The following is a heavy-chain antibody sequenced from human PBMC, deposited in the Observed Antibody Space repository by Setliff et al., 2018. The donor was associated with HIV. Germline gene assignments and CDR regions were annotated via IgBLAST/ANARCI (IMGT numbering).Heavy chain of an antibody. V-gene: IGHV4-61*10. Sequence: SETLSLTCTVSGGSINSGSYYWNWIRQPAGKGLEWIGHIYASGSTNYNPSLKSRVTMSVDTSKSQFSLKLSSVTAADTAVYYCARSRTSSGYYGVTGYGMDVWGQGTTVTVSS. CDR2: IYASGST. D-gene: IGHD3-22*01. CDR1: GGSINSGSYY. CDR3: ARSRTSSGYYGVTGYGMDV. J-gene: IGHJ6*02.